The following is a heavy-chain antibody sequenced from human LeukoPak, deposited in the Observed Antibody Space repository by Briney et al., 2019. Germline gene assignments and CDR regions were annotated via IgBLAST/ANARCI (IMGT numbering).Heavy chain of an antibody. CDR3: ARGGARSSSYYYYGMDV. D-gene: IGHD6-13*01. CDR1: GFDFSTYS. V-gene: IGHV3-48*01. Sequence: GGSLRLSCAASGFDFSTYSMHWVRRAPGRGLEWLSYIDSSSSTIYYADSVKGRFTISRDNAKNPLYLQMNSLRAEDTAVFYCARGGARSSSYYYYGMDVWGLGTTVTVSS. J-gene: IGHJ6*02. CDR2: IDSSSSTI.